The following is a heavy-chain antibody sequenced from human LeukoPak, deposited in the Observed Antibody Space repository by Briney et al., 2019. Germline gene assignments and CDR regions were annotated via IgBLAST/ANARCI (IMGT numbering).Heavy chain of an antibody. Sequence: ASVKVSCKASGYTFTSYDINWVRQATGQGLEWMGWMNPNSGNTGYAQKFQGRVTMTRNTSISTAYMELSSLRSEDTAVYYCARGPMATTKYNWFDPWGQGTLVTVSS. J-gene: IGHJ5*02. CDR1: GYTFTSYD. CDR2: MNPNSGNT. V-gene: IGHV1-8*01. D-gene: IGHD5-24*01. CDR3: ARGPMATTKYNWFDP.